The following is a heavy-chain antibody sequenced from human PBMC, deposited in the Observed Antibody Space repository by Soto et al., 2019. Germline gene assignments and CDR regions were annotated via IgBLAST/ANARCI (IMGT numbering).Heavy chain of an antibody. CDR3: ARGDYDILTGYYPFDY. CDR2: IYSGGST. Sequence: GGSLRLSCAASGFTVSSNYMSWVRQAPGKGLEWVSVIYSGGSTYYADSVKGRFTISRDNSKNTLYLQMNSLRAEDTAAYYCARGDYDILTGYYPFDYWGQGTLVTVSS. CDR1: GFTVSSNY. J-gene: IGHJ4*02. D-gene: IGHD3-9*01. V-gene: IGHV3-53*01.